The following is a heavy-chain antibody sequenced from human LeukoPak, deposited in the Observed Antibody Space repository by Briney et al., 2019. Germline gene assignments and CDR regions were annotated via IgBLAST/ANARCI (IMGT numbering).Heavy chain of an antibody. CDR3: ASLVYDFWSGYSMP. V-gene: IGHV4-4*02. J-gene: IGHJ4*02. Sequence: GTLSLTCAVSGGSISSSNWWSWVRQPPGKGLEWIGEIYHSGSTNYNPSLKSRVTISVDKSKNQFSLKLSSVTAADTAVYYCASLVYDFWSGYSMPWGQGTLVTVSS. CDR2: IYHSGST. CDR1: GGSISSSNW. D-gene: IGHD3-3*01.